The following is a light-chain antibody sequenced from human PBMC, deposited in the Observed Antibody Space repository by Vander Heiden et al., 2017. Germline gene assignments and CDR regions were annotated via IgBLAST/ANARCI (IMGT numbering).Light chain of an antibody. Sequence: EIVLTQSQGPLSLSPGERATLSCSASQSVSSSYLAWYQQKPGQAPRLLIYGASSSATGIPDRFSGSGSGTDFTLTISRLEPEDVAVYYCQQYGSSPPITFGQGTRLEIK. CDR1: QSVSSSY. J-gene: IGKJ5*01. CDR3: QQYGSSPPIT. CDR2: GAS. V-gene: IGKV3-20*01.